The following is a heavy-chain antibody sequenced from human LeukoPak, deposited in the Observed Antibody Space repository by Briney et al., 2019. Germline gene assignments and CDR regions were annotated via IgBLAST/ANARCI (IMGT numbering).Heavy chain of an antibody. V-gene: IGHV3-7*01. CDR1: GFTFSSYW. J-gene: IGHJ4*02. CDR3: AGGYYDFWREAGSFDY. D-gene: IGHD3-3*01. Sequence: GGSLRLSCAASGFTFSSYWMSWVRQAPGKGLEWVANIKQDGSEKYYVDSVRGRFTISRDNAKNSLYLQMNSLRAEDTAVYYCAGGYYDFWREAGSFDYWGQGTLVTVSS. CDR2: IKQDGSEK.